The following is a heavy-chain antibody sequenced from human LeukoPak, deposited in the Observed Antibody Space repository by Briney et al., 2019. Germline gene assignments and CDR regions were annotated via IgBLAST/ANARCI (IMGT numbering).Heavy chain of an antibody. D-gene: IGHD2/OR15-2a*01. J-gene: IGHJ6*02. CDR2: ISAYNGNT. CDR1: GYTFTSYG. Sequence: ASVKVSCKASGYTFTSYGISWVRQAPGQGLEWMGWISAYNGNTNYAQKLQGRVTMTTDTSTSTAYMELRSLRSDDTAVYYCARDQADGPKIYYYYYYGMDVWGQGTTVTVSS. CDR3: ARDQADGPKIYYYYYYGMDV. V-gene: IGHV1-18*01.